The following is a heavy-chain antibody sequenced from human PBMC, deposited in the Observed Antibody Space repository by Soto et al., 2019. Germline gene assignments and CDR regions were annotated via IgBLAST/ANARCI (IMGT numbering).Heavy chain of an antibody. V-gene: IGHV3-30*04. CDR1: GFTLRSYA. J-gene: IGHJ6*02. CDR3: ERSASYYGIDV. CDR2: ISYEGSTQ. Sequence: GGSLRLSCAASGFTLRSYAMHWVRQAPGKGLEWVAVISYEGSTQYYADSVKGRFTLTRDNSNKTVDLQMSSLRADDTAVYYCERSASYYGIDVWGQGTTVTVSS. D-gene: IGHD5-18*01.